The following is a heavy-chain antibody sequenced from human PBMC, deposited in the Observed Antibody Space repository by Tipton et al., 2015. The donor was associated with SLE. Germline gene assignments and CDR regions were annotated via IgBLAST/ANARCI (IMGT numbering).Heavy chain of an antibody. CDR2: IYPGDSDT. V-gene: IGHV5-51*03. Sequence: QLVQSGAEVKKPGESLKISCKGSGYSFTSYWIGWVRQMPGKGLEWMGIIYPGDSDTGYSPSFQGQVTISADKSISTAYLQWSSLKASDTAMYYCATISAAGTGPYYYYGMDVWGQGTTVTVSS. CDR3: ATISAAGTGPYYYYGMDV. D-gene: IGHD6-13*01. CDR1: GYSFTSYW. J-gene: IGHJ6*02.